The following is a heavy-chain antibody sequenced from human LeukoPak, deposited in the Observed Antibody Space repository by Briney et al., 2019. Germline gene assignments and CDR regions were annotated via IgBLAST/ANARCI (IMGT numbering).Heavy chain of an antibody. Sequence: SGGSLRLSCAASGFTFSSYAMHWVRQAPGKGLEWVAVISYDGSNKYYADSVKGRFTISRDNSKNTLYLQMNSLRAEDTAVYYCARDSYGSGWMAYYFDYWGQGTLVTVSS. CDR3: ARDSYGSGWMAYYFDY. CDR1: GFTFSSYA. D-gene: IGHD6-19*01. V-gene: IGHV3-30*04. CDR2: ISYDGSNK. J-gene: IGHJ4*02.